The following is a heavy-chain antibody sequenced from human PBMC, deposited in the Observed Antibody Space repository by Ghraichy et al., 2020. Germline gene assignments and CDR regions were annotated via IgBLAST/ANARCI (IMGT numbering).Heavy chain of an antibody. CDR1: GGSISSGGYY. J-gene: IGHJ3*02. CDR2: IYYSGST. CDR3: ARGRGKRYYYDNSGYQNRDAFDI. D-gene: IGHD3-22*01. V-gene: IGHV4-31*03. Sequence: TLSLTCTVSGGSISSGGYYWSWIRQHPGKGLEWIGYIYYSGSTYYNPSLKSRVTISVDTSKNQFSLKLSSVTAADTAVYYCARGRGKRYYYDNSGYQNRDAFDIWGQGTMVTVSS.